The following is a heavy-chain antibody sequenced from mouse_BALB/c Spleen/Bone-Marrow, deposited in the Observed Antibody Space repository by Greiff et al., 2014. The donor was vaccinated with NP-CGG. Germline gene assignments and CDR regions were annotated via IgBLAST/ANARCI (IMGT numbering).Heavy chain of an antibody. CDR3: VHFGFAY. Sequence: QVQLKESGAELVRPGASVKLSCKASGNTFTNYWMSWVKQRPEQGLEWIGRIDPDDSETHYNQKFKDKAILTVDKSSSTAYMQLSSLTSEDSAVYYCVHFGFAYWGRGTLVTVSA. CDR1: GNTFTNYW. J-gene: IGHJ3*01. V-gene: IGHV1-52*01. CDR2: IDPDDSET.